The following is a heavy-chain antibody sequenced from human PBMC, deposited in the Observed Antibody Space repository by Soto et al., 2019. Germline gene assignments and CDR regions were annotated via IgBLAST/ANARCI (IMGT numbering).Heavy chain of an antibody. V-gene: IGHV5-51*01. D-gene: IGHD2-15*01. J-gene: IGHJ3*02. CDR3: ARAYFSGDSDKSDVFDI. Sequence: GESLKISCKGSGYRFTSYWIAWVRQMPGKGLEWMGIIYPGDSDTRYSPSFQGQVTISADKSISTAYLQWSSLKASDTAMYYCARAYFSGDSDKSDVFDIWGQGTMVTGSS. CDR1: GYRFTSYW. CDR2: IYPGDSDT.